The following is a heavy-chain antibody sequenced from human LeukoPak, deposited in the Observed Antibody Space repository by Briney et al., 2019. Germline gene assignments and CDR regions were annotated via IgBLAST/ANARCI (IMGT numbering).Heavy chain of an antibody. CDR3: ARGLSSTSSYYYYYMDV. Sequence: SETLSLTCTVSGGSISSSSYYWGWIRQPPGKGLEWIGSIYYSGSTYYNPSLKSRVTISVDTSKNQFSLKLSSVTAADTAVYYCARGLSSTSSYYYYYMDVWGKGTTVTVSS. J-gene: IGHJ6*03. D-gene: IGHD2-2*01. CDR1: GGSISSSSYY. CDR2: IYYSGST. V-gene: IGHV4-39*07.